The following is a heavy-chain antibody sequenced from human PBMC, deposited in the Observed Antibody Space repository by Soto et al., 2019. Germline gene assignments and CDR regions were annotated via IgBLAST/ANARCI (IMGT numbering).Heavy chain of an antibody. CDR3: ATRIAVAGMSFDI. D-gene: IGHD6-19*01. CDR2: IYYSGST. V-gene: IGHV4-39*01. J-gene: IGHJ3*02. Sequence: QLQLQESGPGLVKPSETLSLTCTVSGGSISSSSYYWGWIRQPPGKGLEWIGSIYYSGSTYYNPSLKSRVTISVDTSKNQFSLKLSSVTAADTAVYYCATRIAVAGMSFDIWGQGTMVTVSS. CDR1: GGSISSSSYY.